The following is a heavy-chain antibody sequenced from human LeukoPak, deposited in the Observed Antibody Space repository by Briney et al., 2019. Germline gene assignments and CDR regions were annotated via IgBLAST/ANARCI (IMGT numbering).Heavy chain of an antibody. CDR3: GRDVRGGYSYGYYFDY. V-gene: IGHV1-69*13. CDR1: GGTFSSYA. D-gene: IGHD5-18*01. J-gene: IGHJ4*02. Sequence: SVKVSCTASGGTFSSYAISWVRQAPGQGLEWMGGIIPIFGTANYAQKFQGRVTITADESTSTAYMELSSLRSEDTAVYYCGRDVRGGYSYGYYFDYWGQGTLVTVSS. CDR2: IIPIFGTA.